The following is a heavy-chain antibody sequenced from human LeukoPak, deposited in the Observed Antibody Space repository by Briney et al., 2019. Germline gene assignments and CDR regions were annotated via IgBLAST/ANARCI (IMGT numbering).Heavy chain of an antibody. V-gene: IGHV3-30-3*01. D-gene: IGHD3-9*01. CDR1: GFTFSSYA. CDR3: ARNYDILTSLDY. CDR2: ISYDGSNK. Sequence: GGSLRLSCAASGFTFSSYAMHWVRQAPGKGLEWVAVISYDGSNKYYADSVKGRFTISRDNSKNTLYLQMNSLRAEDTAVYYCARNYDILTSLDYWGQGTLVTVSS. J-gene: IGHJ4*02.